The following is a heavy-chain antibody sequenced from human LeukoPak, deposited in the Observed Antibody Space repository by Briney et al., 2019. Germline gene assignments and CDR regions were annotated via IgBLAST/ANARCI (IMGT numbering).Heavy chain of an antibody. D-gene: IGHD6-6*01. J-gene: IGHJ3*02. CDR2: INHSGST. V-gene: IGHV4-34*01. CDR3: ASGKTYSSSSPHNDAFDI. Sequence: PSETLSLTCAVYGGSFSGYYWSWIRQPPGKGLEWTGEINHSGSTNYNPSLKSRVTISVDTSKNQFSLKLSSVTAADTAVYYCASGKTYSSSSPHNDAFDIWGQGTMVTVSS. CDR1: GGSFSGYY.